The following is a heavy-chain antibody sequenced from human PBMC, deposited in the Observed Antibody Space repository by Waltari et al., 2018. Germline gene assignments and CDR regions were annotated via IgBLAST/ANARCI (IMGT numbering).Heavy chain of an antibody. D-gene: IGHD6-19*01. J-gene: IGHJ4*02. CDR2: ISGSGGST. Sequence: EVQLLESGGGLVQPGGSLRLSCAASGFTFSRHALSWVRQAPGKGLEWVSAISGSGGSTYYADSVKGRFTISRDNSKNTLYLQMNSLRAEDTAVYYCANGQCLVPIDYWGQGTLVTVSS. CDR3: ANGQCLVPIDY. CDR1: GFTFSRHA. V-gene: IGHV3-23*01.